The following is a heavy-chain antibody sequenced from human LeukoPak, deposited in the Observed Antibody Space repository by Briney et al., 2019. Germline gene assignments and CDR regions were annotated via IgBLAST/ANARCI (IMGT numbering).Heavy chain of an antibody. Sequence: GGSLRLSCAASGFTFSSYSMNWVRQAPGKGLEWVSSISSSSSYIYYADSVKGRFTISRDNAKNPLYLQMNSLRAEDTAVYYCARVLVGARGFFDYWGQGALVTVSS. J-gene: IGHJ4*02. V-gene: IGHV3-21*01. D-gene: IGHD1-26*01. CDR1: GFTFSSYS. CDR3: ARVLVGARGFFDY. CDR2: ISSSSSYI.